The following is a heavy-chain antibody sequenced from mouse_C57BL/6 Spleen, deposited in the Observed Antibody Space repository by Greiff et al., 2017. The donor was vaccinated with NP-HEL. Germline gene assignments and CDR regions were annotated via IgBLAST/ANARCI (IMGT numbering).Heavy chain of an antibody. Sequence: QVHVKQPGAELVKPGASVKLSCKASGYTFTSYWMQWVKQRPGQGLEWIGEIDPSDSYTNYNQKFKGKATLTVDTSSSTAYMQLSSLTSEDSAVYYCARSNYGNPDYWGQGTTLTVSS. CDR1: GYTFTSYW. CDR3: ARSNYGNPDY. J-gene: IGHJ2*01. D-gene: IGHD2-1*01. V-gene: IGHV1-50*01. CDR2: IDPSDSYT.